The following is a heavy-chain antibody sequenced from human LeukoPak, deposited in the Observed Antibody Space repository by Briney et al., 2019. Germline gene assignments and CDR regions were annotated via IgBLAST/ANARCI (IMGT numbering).Heavy chain of an antibody. V-gene: IGHV3-23*01. CDR3: AKDDSGYSSAWYYFDY. D-gene: IGHD6-19*01. CDR2: ISGSGGYT. J-gene: IGHJ4*02. Sequence: GGSLRLSCAAAGFTFTSYAMSWVRQAPGEAREWVSGISGSGGYTNYADSVKGRFTISRDNSKNTLYLQMNSLRAEDTAVYYCAKDDSGYSSAWYYFDYWGQGTLVTVSS. CDR1: GFTFTSYA.